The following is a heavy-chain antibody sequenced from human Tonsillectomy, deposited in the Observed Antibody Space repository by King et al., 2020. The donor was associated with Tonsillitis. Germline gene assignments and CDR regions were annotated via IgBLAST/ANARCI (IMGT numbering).Heavy chain of an antibody. CDR3: AKDLLQCSGGSCYNAFDI. CDR2: MSGSGSST. D-gene: IGHD2-15*01. Sequence: VQLVESGGGLAQPGGSLRLSCAGSGFTCRNYAMSWVRQAPGKGLEWVSGMSGSGSSTYYGVSVKGRFSIPIDNSKNTLYVEMNNLSAEDTAVFYCAKDLLQCSGGSCYNAFDIWGQGTMVTVSS. CDR1: GFTCRNYA. V-gene: IGHV3-23*04. J-gene: IGHJ3*02.